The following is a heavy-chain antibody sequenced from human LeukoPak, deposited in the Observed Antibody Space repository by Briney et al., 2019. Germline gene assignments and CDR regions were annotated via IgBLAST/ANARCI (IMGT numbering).Heavy chain of an antibody. D-gene: IGHD3-10*01. CDR1: GGTFSSYA. CDR2: IIPIFGTA. V-gene: IGHV1-69*13. CDR3: ARDNLRGLVRGVIIDFDY. J-gene: IGHJ4*02. Sequence: ASVKVSCKASGGTFSSYAISWVRQAPGQGLEWMGGIIPIFGTANYAQKFQGRVTITADESTSTAYMELSSLRSEDTAVYYCARDNLRGLVRGVIIDFDYWGQGTLVTVSS.